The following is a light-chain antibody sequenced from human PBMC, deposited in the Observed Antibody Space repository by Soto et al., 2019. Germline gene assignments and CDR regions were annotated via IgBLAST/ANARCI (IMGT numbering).Light chain of an antibody. CDR1: QSLSSN. J-gene: IGKJ4*01. CDR3: QQYNKCPLT. V-gene: IGKV3-15*01. CDR2: GAS. Sequence: EVVMTQSPATVSVSSGERATLSRRASQSLSSNLAWYRQKPGQAPKLLMYGASTRETSVSDRFSGSGSGTEFTLTISSLQSEDVAVYYCQQYNKCPLTFGGGTKVDIK.